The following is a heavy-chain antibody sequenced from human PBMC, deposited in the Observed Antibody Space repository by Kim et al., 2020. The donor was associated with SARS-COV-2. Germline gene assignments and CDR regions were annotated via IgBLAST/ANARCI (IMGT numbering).Heavy chain of an antibody. V-gene: IGHV3-53*04. CDR1: GFTVSSNY. D-gene: IGHD5-12*01. Sequence: GGSLRLSCAASGFTVSSNYMSWVRQAPGKGLEWVSVIYTDGSTLYAESVKGRFSISRHSSKNTLYLQVNSLRTEDTAVYYCARGGKIRGYSGYDIGVDYYHYYGMDVWGQGTTVTVSS. CDR3: ARGGKIRGYSGYDIGVDYYHYYGMDV. J-gene: IGHJ6*02. CDR2: IYTDGST.